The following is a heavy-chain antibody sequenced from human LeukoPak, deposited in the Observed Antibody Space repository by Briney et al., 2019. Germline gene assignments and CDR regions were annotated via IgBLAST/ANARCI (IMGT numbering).Heavy chain of an antibody. CDR1: GGTFSSYA. D-gene: IGHD3-10*01. V-gene: IGHV1-69*05. CDR2: IIPIFGTA. J-gene: IGHJ4*02. Sequence: ASVKVSCKASGGTFSSYAISWVRQAPGQGLEWMGRIIPIFGTANYAQKFQGRVTITTDESTSTAYMELSSLRSEDTAVYYCARAYYYGSGSSVPFDYWGQGTLVTVSS. CDR3: ARAYYYGSGSSVPFDY.